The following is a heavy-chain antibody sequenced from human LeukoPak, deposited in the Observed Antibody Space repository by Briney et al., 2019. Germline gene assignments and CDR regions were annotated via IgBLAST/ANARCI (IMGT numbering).Heavy chain of an antibody. CDR3: ARAQVHRIVATINYYYYGMDV. D-gene: IGHD5-12*01. CDR2: IYYSGST. CDR1: GGSISSGGYY. Sequence: PSETLSLTCTVSGGSISSGGYYWSWIRQHPGTGLEWIGYIYYSGSTYYNPSLKSRVTISVDTSKNQFSLKLSSVTAADTAVYYCARAQVHRIVATINYYYYGMDVWGQGTTVTVSS. J-gene: IGHJ6*02. V-gene: IGHV4-31*03.